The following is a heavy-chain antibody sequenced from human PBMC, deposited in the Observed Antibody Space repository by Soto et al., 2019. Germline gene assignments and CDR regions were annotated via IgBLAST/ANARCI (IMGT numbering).Heavy chain of an antibody. CDR3: ARGQGIVLMVYATQPKYYFDY. CDR2: INHSGST. V-gene: IGHV4-34*01. Sequence: SETLSLTCAVYGGSFSGYYWSWIRQPPGKGLEWIGEINHSGSTNYNPSLKSRVTISVDTSKNQFSLKLSSVTAADTAVYYCARGQGIVLMVYATQPKYYFDYWGQGTLVTVSS. CDR1: GGSFSGYY. J-gene: IGHJ4*02. D-gene: IGHD2-8*01.